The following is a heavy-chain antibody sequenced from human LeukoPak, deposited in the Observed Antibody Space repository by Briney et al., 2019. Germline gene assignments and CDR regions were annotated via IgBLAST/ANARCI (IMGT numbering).Heavy chain of an antibody. CDR2: TYYRSNLHN. CDR3: ASFAADKPNVY. V-gene: IGHV6-1*01. D-gene: IGHD2-2*02. CDR1: GDSVSSKSAA. J-gene: IGHJ4*02. Sequence: SQTLSLTCAISGDSVSSKSAAWNWLRQSPSRGLEWLIRTYYRSNLHNDYAISVQRRITLNPDTSMHQFSLQLKSVPPEDTAGYYCASFAADKPNVYWGEGTLVSVSS.